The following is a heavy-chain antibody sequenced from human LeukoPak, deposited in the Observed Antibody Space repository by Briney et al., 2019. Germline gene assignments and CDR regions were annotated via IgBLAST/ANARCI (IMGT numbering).Heavy chain of an antibody. CDR2: IHHSGST. Sequence: SETLSLTCAVYGGSFNDYYWSWIRQSPGTGLEWIGEIHHSGSTNYNPSLESRVTMSIDTSNNQFSLKLTSVTAADTAVYYCASHKYPVQAFDVWGQGTMVTVSS. CDR3: ASHKYPVQAFDV. CDR1: GGSFNDYY. J-gene: IGHJ3*01. D-gene: IGHD2-2*02. V-gene: IGHV4-34*01.